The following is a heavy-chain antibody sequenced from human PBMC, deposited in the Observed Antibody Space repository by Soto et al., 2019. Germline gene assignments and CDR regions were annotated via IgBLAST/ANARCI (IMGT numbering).Heavy chain of an antibody. CDR1: GFSLSRSGVG. D-gene: IGHD5-12*01. CDR2: IYWDDDK. J-gene: IGHJ3*02. CDR3: THRSGYVRAFDI. V-gene: IGHV2-5*02. Sequence: QITLKESGPTLVKPTQTLTLTCTISGFSLSRSGVGVGWIRQPPGKAPEWLALIYWDDDKRYSPSLNRRLTITKDTSKDQVVLTMTNVDPVDTATYYGTHRSGYVRAFDIWGQGTMVTVSS.